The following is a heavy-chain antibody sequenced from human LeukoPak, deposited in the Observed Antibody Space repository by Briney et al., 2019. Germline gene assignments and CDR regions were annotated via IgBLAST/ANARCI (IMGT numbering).Heavy chain of an antibody. J-gene: IGHJ3*01. CDR2: ISYDGSKI. CDR1: GFTFSSYP. D-gene: IGHD3-3*01. V-gene: IGHV3-30-3*01. CDR3: ARESGWGLPHAFDF. Sequence: GGSLRLSCAASGFTFSSYPLHWVRQAPGKGLEWVTLISYDGSKIYYADSVKGRFTISRDNSKNTLYLQMNSLRAEDTAVYYCARESGWGLPHAFDFWGQGTMITVSS.